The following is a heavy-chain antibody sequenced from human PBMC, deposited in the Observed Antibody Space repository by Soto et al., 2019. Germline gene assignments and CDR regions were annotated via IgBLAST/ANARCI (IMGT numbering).Heavy chain of an antibody. J-gene: IGHJ6*02. Sequence: GGSLRLSCAASGFTFSSYGMHWVRQAPGKGLEWVAVISYDGSNKYYADSVKGRFTISRDNSKNTLYLQMNSLRAEDTAVYYCAKDFLMVGDYDSSGYPLYYYYGMDVWGQGTTVTVSS. CDR1: GFTFSSYG. V-gene: IGHV3-30*18. D-gene: IGHD3-22*01. CDR2: ISYDGSNK. CDR3: AKDFLMVGDYDSSGYPLYYYYGMDV.